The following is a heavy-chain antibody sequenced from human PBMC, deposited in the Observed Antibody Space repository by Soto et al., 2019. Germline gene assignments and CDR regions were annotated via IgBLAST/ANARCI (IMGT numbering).Heavy chain of an antibody. CDR2: IWYDGSNK. V-gene: IGHV3-33*01. J-gene: IGHJ5*02. CDR1: GFTFSSYG. CDR3: ARGYCTNGVCYTGWFDP. D-gene: IGHD2-8*01. Sequence: ESGGGVVQPGRSLRLSCAASGFTFSSYGMHWVRQAPGKGLEWVAVIWYDGSNKDYADSVKGRFTISRDNSKNTLYLQMNSLRAEDTAVYYCARGYCTNGVCYTGWFDPWGQGTLVTVSS.